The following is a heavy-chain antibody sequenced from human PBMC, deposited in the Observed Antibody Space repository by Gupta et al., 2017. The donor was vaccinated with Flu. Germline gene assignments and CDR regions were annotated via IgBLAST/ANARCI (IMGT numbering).Heavy chain of an antibody. V-gene: IGHV3-23*01. CDR1: FA. Sequence: FAMSWVRQAPGKGLEWVSAISGSGNTIYYSDSVKGRFTISRDNSKNILYLQLDSLRVEDRAVYYCAKGNGTSWYLHYLGQGTLVTVSS. D-gene: IGHD6-13*01. J-gene: IGHJ4*02. CDR3: AKGNGTSWYLHY. CDR2: ISGSGNTI.